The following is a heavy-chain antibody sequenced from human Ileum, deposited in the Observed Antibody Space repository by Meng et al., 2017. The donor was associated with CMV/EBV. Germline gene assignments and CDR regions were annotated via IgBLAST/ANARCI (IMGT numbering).Heavy chain of an antibody. J-gene: IGHJ3*02. V-gene: IGHV3-7*01. D-gene: IGHD2-21*01. CDR2: INQDGSGK. CDR3: ARDSGFQSGANWYSGFDI. Sequence: GGSLRLSCAASGLTFSNHWMTWVRQAPGKGLEWVASINQDGSGKYYVESLKGRITISRDNAKNSLCLQMDSLRAEDTAVYYCARDSGFQSGANWYSGFDIWGQGTRVTVSS. CDR1: GLTFSNHW.